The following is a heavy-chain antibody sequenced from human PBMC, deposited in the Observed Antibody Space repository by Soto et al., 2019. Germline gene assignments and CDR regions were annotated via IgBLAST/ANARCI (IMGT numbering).Heavy chain of an antibody. J-gene: IGHJ4*02. D-gene: IGHD2-15*01. V-gene: IGHV1-69*13. CDR2: IIPIFGTA. CDR1: GGTFSSYA. CDR3: ARDLERSCSGGSCPFDY. Sequence: SVKVSCKASGGTFSSYAISWVRQAPGQGLEWMGGIIPIFGTANYAQKFQGRVTITADESTSTAYMELSSLRSEDTAVYYCARDLERSCSGGSCPFDYWGQGTLVTVSS.